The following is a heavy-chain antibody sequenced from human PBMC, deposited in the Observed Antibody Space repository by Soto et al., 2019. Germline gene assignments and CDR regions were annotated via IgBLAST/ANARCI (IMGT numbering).Heavy chain of an antibody. CDR3: AHAGDYDLLTFDH. D-gene: IGHD4-17*01. CDR1: GFSLSTYHMG. Sequence: QITLKESGPTLARPAQTLTLTCDFSGFSLSTYHMGVAWIRQPPGKALEWLALLYWDDDKRYSPSLKDRLAISKDTSNNQVVLTITNIDPGDSATYFCAHAGDYDLLTFDHWGPGTLVTVSS. V-gene: IGHV2-5*02. CDR2: LYWDDDK. J-gene: IGHJ4*01.